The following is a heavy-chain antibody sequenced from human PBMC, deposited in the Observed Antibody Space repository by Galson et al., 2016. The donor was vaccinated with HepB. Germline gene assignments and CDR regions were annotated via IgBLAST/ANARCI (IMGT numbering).Heavy chain of an antibody. CDR1: GYTFIGYY. D-gene: IGHD3/OR15-3a*01. CDR3: ARVGGTYIDTFGI. J-gene: IGHJ3*02. Sequence: KASGYTFIGYYIHWVRQAPGQGLEWMGWINPSSGGTGSAQKFQGRVTMTRDRSIRTAYMGVSSLTSDDTAVYYCARVGGTYIDTFGIWGQGTMVTVSS. V-gene: IGHV1-2*02. CDR2: INPSSGGT.